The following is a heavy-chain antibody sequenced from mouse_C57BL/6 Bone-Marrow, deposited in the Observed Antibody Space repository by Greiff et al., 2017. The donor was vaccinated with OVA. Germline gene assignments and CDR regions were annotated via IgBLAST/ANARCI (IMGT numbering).Heavy chain of an antibody. J-gene: IGHJ2*01. D-gene: IGHD1-1*01. V-gene: IGHV1-55*01. CDR1: GYTFTSYW. CDR2: IYPGSGST. CDR3: ARADYYDSSLDY. Sequence: VQLQQPGAELVKPGASVKMSCKASGYTFTSYWITWVKQRPGQGLEWIGDIYPGSGSTNYNEKFKSKATLTLDTSSSTAYMQLSSRTSEDSAVYYCARADYYDSSLDYWGQGTTLTVSS.